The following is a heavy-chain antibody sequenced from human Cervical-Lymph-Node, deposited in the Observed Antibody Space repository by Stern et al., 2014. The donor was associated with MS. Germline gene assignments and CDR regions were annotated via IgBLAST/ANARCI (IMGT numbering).Heavy chain of an antibody. D-gene: IGHD6-6*01. Sequence: EVQLVESGGGLVQPGGSLRLSCAASGFTFHNFAMSWVRQAPGKGLDWVSAITVTGGNTFYADSVKGRFTISRDNSKNTLYLQLNNLRTEDTALYYCARDWNSTSSGIDYWGQGTLVTVSS. CDR2: ITVTGGNT. CDR3: ARDWNSTSSGIDY. CDR1: GFTFHNFA. V-gene: IGHV3-23*04. J-gene: IGHJ4*02.